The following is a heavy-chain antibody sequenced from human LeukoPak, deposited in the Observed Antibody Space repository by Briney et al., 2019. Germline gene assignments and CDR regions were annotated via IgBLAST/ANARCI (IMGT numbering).Heavy chain of an antibody. V-gene: IGHV3-11*04. D-gene: IGHD5-24*01. CDR1: GFTFSDYY. CDR3: AITSRDGYNYVWMFDY. J-gene: IGHJ4*02. Sequence: PGGSLRLSCAASGFTFSDYYMSWIRQAPGKGLEWVSYISSSGSTIYYADSVKGRFTISRDNAKNSLYLQMNSLRAEDTAVYYCAITSRDGYNYVWMFDYSGQGTLVTVSP. CDR2: ISSSGSTI.